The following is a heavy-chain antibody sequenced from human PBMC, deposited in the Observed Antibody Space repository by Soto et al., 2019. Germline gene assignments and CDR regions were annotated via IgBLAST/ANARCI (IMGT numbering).Heavy chain of an antibody. CDR1: GYTFTGYY. CDR2: INPNRGGT. V-gene: IGHV1-2*02. CDR3: ARDLVSIFGVVGGYYGMDG. J-gene: IGHJ6*02. D-gene: IGHD3-3*01. Sequence: ASVKVSCKASGYTFTGYYLNWVRQAPGQGLEWLGWINPNRGGTNYAQKFQGRVTMTSDTSISTVYMELSRLRSDDTAVYYCARDLVSIFGVVGGYYGMDGWGQGTTVTVSS.